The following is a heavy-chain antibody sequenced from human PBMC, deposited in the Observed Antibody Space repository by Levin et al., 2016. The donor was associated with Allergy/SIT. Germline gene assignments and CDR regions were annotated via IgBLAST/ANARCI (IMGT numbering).Heavy chain of an antibody. CDR3: ARDAARGNSVAISY. CDR2: ISGSGANR. J-gene: IGHJ4*02. Sequence: GESLKISCAASGFTFSSYGMNWVRQAPGKGLEWVSSISGSGANRYYADSLKDRITISRDNAKNSLYLQMNSLRVEDTAIYFCARDAARGNSVAISYWGQGALVTVSS. D-gene: IGHD3-16*01. CDR1: GFTFSSYG. V-gene: IGHV3-21*01.